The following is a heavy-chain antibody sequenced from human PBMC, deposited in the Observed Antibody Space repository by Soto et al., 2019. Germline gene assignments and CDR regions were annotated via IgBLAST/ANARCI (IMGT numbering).Heavy chain of an antibody. CDR2: IYYSGTT. Sequence: QVQLQESGPGLVKPSDTLSLTCAVSGYSISSSNWWGWIRQPPGKGLEWIGYIYYSGTTYYNPSLKSRGTMSVDPSKNQFSLKLTSVTAVDTAVYYCASREIEGPIDCWGQGTLVTVSS. CDR1: GYSISSSNW. CDR3: ASREIEGPIDC. J-gene: IGHJ4*02. D-gene: IGHD1-26*01. V-gene: IGHV4-28*01.